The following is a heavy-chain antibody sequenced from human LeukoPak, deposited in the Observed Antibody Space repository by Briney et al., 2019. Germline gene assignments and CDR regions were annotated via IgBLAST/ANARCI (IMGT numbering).Heavy chain of an antibody. CDR2: INHSGST. J-gene: IGHJ4*02. Sequence: SETLSLTCAVYGESFSGYYWSWIRQPPGKGLEWIGEINHSGSTNYNPSLKSRVTISVDTSKNQFSLKLSSVTAADTAVYYCASSSGWSDYWGQGTLVTVSS. D-gene: IGHD6-19*01. CDR3: ASSSGWSDY. V-gene: IGHV4-34*01. CDR1: GESFSGYY.